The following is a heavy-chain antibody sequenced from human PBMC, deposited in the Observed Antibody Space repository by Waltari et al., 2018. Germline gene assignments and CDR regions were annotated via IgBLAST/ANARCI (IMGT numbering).Heavy chain of an antibody. CDR1: GFPVRSNY. D-gene: IGHD3-22*01. Sequence: EVQLVESGGGLLQPGGSLRLSCAASGFPVRSNYMSWVRQAPGKGLEWVSVIYSGGSTYYADSVKGRFTISRDNSKNTLYLQMNSLRAEDTAVYYCARGGGDSSGYYYVAFDYWGQGTLVTVSS. V-gene: IGHV3-53*01. CDR3: ARGGGDSSGYYYVAFDY. J-gene: IGHJ4*02. CDR2: IYSGGST.